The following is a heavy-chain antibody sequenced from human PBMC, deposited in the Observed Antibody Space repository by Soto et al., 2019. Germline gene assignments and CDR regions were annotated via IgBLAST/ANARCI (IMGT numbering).Heavy chain of an antibody. CDR1: GFTFSSYA. D-gene: IGHD3-3*01. V-gene: IGHV3-23*01. CDR2: ISGSGGST. CDR3: ARVRVLEGLFSQPYYYGMDV. Sequence: PGGSLRLSCAASGFTFSSYAMSWVRQAPGKGLEWVSAISGSGGSTYYADSVKGRFTISRDNSKNTLYLQMNSLRAEDTAVYYYARVRVLEGLFSQPYYYGMDVWGQGTTVTVSS. J-gene: IGHJ6*02.